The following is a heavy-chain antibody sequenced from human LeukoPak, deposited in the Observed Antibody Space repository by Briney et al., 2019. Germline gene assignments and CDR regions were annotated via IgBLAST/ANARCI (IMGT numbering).Heavy chain of an antibody. V-gene: IGHV4-61*01. Sequence: SETLSLTCTVSGGSVRSGSYSWSWIPQPPGKRLEWIGHIYYSGSTNYNPSLKSRVTISVDTSKNQFSLKLSSVTAADTAVYYCASRSSIWSGYQDTLYYFDSWGQGTLVTVSS. CDR2: IYYSGST. D-gene: IGHD3-3*01. CDR3: ASRSSIWSGYQDTLYYFDS. J-gene: IGHJ4*02. CDR1: GGSVRSGSYS.